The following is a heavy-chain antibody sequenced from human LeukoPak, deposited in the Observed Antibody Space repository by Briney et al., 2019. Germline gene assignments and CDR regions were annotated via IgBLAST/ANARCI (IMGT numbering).Heavy chain of an antibody. D-gene: IGHD3-10*01. CDR2: IYYSGST. Sequence: SQTLSLTCTVSGGSISSGNYYWSWIRQPPGKGLEWIGYIYYSGSTYYNPSLKSRVIISVDTSKNQFSLKLSSVTAADTAVYYYARGGPSITMVRGVPAHYGMYVWGQGTTVTVSS. CDR1: GGSISSGNYY. V-gene: IGHV4-30-4*01. J-gene: IGHJ6*02. CDR3: ARGGPSITMVRGVPAHYGMYV.